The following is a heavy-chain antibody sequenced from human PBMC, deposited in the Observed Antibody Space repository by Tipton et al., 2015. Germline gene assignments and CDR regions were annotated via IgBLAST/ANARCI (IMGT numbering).Heavy chain of an antibody. CDR3: AEQSGY. CDR1: GFTFKNAG. Sequence: SLRLSCAASGFTFKNAGMHWVRQAPGKGLEWVAVIWYDGSNQYYADSVKGRFTVSRDNSKNILYLQMNSLRAEDTAVYYCAEQSGYWGQGTLVTVSS. CDR2: IWYDGSNQ. J-gene: IGHJ4*02. D-gene: IGHD6-25*01. V-gene: IGHV3-33*06.